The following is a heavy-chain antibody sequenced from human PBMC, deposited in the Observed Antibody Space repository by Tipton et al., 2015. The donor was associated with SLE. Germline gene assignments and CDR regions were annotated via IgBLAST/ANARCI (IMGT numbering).Heavy chain of an antibody. Sequence: TLSLTCTVSGGSISSGNYYWTWIRQPAGKGLEWIGRIYTRGSTNYNPSLMSRVTMSVDTSKNQFSLKLSSVTAADTAVYYCARGGAGITMVRGATYYYYYMDVRGKGTAVNVSS. V-gene: IGHV4-61*02. CDR3: ARGGAGITMVRGATYYYYYMDV. D-gene: IGHD3-10*01. J-gene: IGHJ6*03. CDR2: IYTRGST. CDR1: GGSISSGNYY.